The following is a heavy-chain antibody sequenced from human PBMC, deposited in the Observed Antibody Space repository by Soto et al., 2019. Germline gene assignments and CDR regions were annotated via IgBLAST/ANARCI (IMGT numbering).Heavy chain of an antibody. CDR2: IIPIFGTA. Sequence: GASVKVSCKASGGTFSSYAISWVRQAPGQGLEWMGGIIPIFGTANYAQKFQGRVTITADESTSTAYMELSSLRSEDTAVYYCARDYGGNLYYFDDWGQGTLVTVSS. CDR1: GGTFSSYA. J-gene: IGHJ4*02. V-gene: IGHV1-69*13. CDR3: ARDYGGNLYYFDD. D-gene: IGHD2-15*01.